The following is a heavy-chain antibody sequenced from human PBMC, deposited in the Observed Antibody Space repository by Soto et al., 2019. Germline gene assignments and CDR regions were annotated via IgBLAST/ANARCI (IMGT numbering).Heavy chain of an antibody. CDR1: GFTFSSYA. Sequence: QVQLVESGGGVVQPGRSLRLSCAASGFTFSSYAMHCVRQAPGKGLEWVAVISYDGSNKYYADSVKGRFTISRDNSKNTLYLQMNSLRTEDTAVYYCARPLWIDDYNWGYFDLWGRGTLVTVST. V-gene: IGHV3-30-3*01. CDR2: ISYDGSNK. CDR3: ARPLWIDDYNWGYFDL. J-gene: IGHJ2*01. D-gene: IGHD4-4*01.